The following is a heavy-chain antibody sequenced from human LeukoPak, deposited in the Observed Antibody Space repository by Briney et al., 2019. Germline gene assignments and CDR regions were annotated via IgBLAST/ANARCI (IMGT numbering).Heavy chain of an antibody. CDR2: ISNNGGYT. CDR3: AKNRWGVTTGLRPDY. Sequence: GGSLRLSCAASGFTFSSSAMSWVRQAPGKGLEWVSAISNNGGYTYYADSVQGRFTISRDNSKSTLCLQMNSLRAEDTAAYYCAKNRWGVTTGLRPDYWGQGTLVTVSS. D-gene: IGHD4-17*01. V-gene: IGHV3-23*01. CDR1: GFTFSSSA. J-gene: IGHJ4*02.